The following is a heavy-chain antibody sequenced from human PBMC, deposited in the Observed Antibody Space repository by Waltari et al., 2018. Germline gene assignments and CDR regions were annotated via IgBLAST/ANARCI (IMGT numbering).Heavy chain of an antibody. V-gene: IGHV3-53*03. Sequence: EVNLVESGGGLFQPGGSLRLSCAAPGLLVGATHTSRVRQAPGKGLEVVSVIYSGITTYYADSAKDRFIISRDNSKNTLFLQMNSLRAEDTAVYYCARGHCTGGSCHSGDNFDLWGQGTLVTVSS. CDR1: GLLVGATH. J-gene: IGHJ4*02. CDR2: IYSGITT. D-gene: IGHD2-15*01. CDR3: ARGHCTGGSCHSGDNFDL.